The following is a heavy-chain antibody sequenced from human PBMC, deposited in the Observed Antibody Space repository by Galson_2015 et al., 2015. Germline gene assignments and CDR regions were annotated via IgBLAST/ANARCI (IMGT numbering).Heavy chain of an antibody. CDR3: ARRLAAANYYYYMDV. J-gene: IGHJ6*03. Sequence: ETLSLTCAVSGGSISSSNWWRWVRQPPGKGLEWIGEIYHSGSTNYNPSLKSRVTISVDKSKNQFSLKLSSVTAADTAVYYCARRLAAANYYYYMDVWGKGTTVTVSS. CDR2: IYHSGST. CDR1: GGSISSSNW. V-gene: IGHV4-4*02. D-gene: IGHD6-13*01.